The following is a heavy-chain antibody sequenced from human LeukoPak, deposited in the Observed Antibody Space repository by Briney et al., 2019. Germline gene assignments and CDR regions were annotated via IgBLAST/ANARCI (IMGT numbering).Heavy chain of an antibody. D-gene: IGHD2-2*01. CDR2: INHSGST. V-gene: IGHV4-34*01. J-gene: IGHJ5*02. CDR1: GGSFSGYY. CDR3: ARDRLVPARHGWFDP. Sequence: SETLSFTCAVYGGSFSGYYWRWIRQPPGKGLEWIGEINHSGSTNYNPSLKSRVTISVDTSKNQFSLKLSSVTAADTAVYYCARDRLVPARHGWFDPWGQGTLVTVSS.